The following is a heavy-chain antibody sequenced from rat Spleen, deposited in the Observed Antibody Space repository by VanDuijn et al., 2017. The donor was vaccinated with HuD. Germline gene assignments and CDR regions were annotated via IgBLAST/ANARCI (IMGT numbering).Heavy chain of an antibody. CDR3: ARSAKYYYDGSYYYVHFDY. D-gene: IGHD1-12*02. V-gene: IGHV2-43*01. J-gene: IGHJ2*01. CDR2: IWTGGTT. CDR1: GFSLTNYH. Sequence: QVQLKESGPGLVQPSQTLSLTCTVSGFSLTNYHVGWVRQSPGKGLEWMGVIWTGGTTAYHSSFNSRLSVSRDTSKSQVLLKMNSLQTEDTAMYFCARSAKYYYDGSYYYVHFDYWGQGVMVTVSS.